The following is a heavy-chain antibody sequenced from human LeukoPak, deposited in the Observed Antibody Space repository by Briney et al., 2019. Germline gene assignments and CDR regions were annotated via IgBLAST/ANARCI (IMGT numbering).Heavy chain of an antibody. J-gene: IGHJ4*02. CDR3: ARLLGTAAPYYFDY. Sequence: GGSLRLSCAASGFMFTSYDMNWVRQAPGKGLEWVSSISSSSSYIYYADSVKGRFTISRDNAKNSLYLQMNSLRAEDTAVYYCARLLGTAAPYYFDYWGQGTLVTVSS. CDR2: ISSSSSYI. V-gene: IGHV3-21*01. D-gene: IGHD2-2*01. CDR1: GFMFTSYD.